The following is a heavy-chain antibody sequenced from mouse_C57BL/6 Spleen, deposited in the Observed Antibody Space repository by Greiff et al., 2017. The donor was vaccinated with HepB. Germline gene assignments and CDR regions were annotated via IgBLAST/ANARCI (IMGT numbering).Heavy chain of an antibody. J-gene: IGHJ2*01. D-gene: IGHD1-1*01. V-gene: IGHV1-64*01. Sequence: QVQLQQPGAELVKPGASVKLSCKASGYTFTSYWMHWVKQRPGQGLEWIGMIHPNSGSTNYNEKFKSKATLTVDKSSSTAYMQLSSLTSADSAVYYCARLTVEFSYYCDYWGQGTTLTVSS. CDR2: IHPNSGST. CDR3: ARLTVEFSYYCDY. CDR1: GYTFTSYW.